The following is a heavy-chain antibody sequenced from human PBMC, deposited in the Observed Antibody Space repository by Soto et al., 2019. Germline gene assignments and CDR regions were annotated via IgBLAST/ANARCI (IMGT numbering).Heavy chain of an antibody. J-gene: IGHJ6*02. D-gene: IGHD3-3*01. CDR1: GGSISSYY. V-gene: IGHV4-59*01. CDR3: ARRVAALGDRYDFWSGYFDYYYYYGMDV. CDR2: IYYSGST. Sequence: SETLSLTCTVSGGSISSYYWSWIRQPPGKGLEWIGYIYYSGSTNYNPSLKSRVTISVDTSKNQFSLKLSSVTAADTAVYYCARRVAALGDRYDFWSGYFDYYYYYGMDVWGQGTTVTVSS.